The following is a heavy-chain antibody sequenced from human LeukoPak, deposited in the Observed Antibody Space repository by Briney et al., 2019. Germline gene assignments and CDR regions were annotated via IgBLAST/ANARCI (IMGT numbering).Heavy chain of an antibody. Sequence: PGGSLRLSCTPSGFTFEDYAMHWVRQAPGKGLEWVALISFDGGNIYYADSVKGRFTISRDNSNNMLYLQMDSLRGDDTAVYYCARDPPFRTGWSQIFFDFWGPGTLVTVSS. CDR3: ARDPPFRTGWSQIFFDF. V-gene: IGHV3-30*04. J-gene: IGHJ4*02. CDR2: ISFDGGNI. D-gene: IGHD6-19*01. CDR1: GFTFEDYA.